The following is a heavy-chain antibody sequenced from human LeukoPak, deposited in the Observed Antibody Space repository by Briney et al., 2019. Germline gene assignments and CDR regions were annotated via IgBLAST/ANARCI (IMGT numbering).Heavy chain of an antibody. J-gene: IGHJ6*03. CDR3: ARGARPAAGYRYYHYMDV. Sequence: SVKVSCKASGGTFSSYAISWVRQAPGQGLEWMGRIIPIFGTANYAQKFQGRVTITTDESTSTAYMELSSLRSEDTAVYYCARGARPAAGYRYYHYMDVWGKGTTVTVSS. D-gene: IGHD2-15*01. CDR1: GGTFSSYA. V-gene: IGHV1-69*05. CDR2: IIPIFGTA.